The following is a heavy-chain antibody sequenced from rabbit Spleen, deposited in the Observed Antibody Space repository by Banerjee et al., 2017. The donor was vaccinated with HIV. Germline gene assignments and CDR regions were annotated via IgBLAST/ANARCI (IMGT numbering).Heavy chain of an antibody. CDR1: GFSFSSAYY. CDR2: IGTGSGDS. V-gene: IGHV1S45*01. Sequence: QQQLVESGGGLVKPGASLTLTCKASGFSFSSAYYVSWVRQAPGKGLEWIGCIGTGSGDSWYATWAKGRFTMHKTSSTTVTLQLTSLTAADTATYFCARSGYVGGDYTWDLWGPGTLVTVS. J-gene: IGHJ4*01. CDR3: ARSGYVGGDYTWDL. D-gene: IGHD1-1*01.